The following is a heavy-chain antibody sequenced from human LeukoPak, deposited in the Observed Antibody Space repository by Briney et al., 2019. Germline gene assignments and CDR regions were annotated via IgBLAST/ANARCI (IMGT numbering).Heavy chain of an antibody. V-gene: IGHV3-30*02. CDR3: AKGRSSTTSLAAFDI. J-gene: IGHJ3*02. Sequence: GGSLRLSCAASGYTFSNYAMHWVRQAPGKGLEWVAFIRYGGSNKYYGDSVEGRFIISRDNSKNTVYVQMNSVRPEDTAVYFCAKGRSSTTSLAAFDIWGQGTVVTVSS. D-gene: IGHD2-2*01. CDR2: IRYGGSNK. CDR1: GYTFSNYA.